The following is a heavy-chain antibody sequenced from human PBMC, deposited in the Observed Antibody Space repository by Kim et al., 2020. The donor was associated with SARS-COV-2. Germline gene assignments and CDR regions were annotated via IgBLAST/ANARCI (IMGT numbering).Heavy chain of an antibody. D-gene: IGHD2-2*01. J-gene: IGHJ4*02. Sequence: SETLSLTCTVSGDSISSSSYYWGWVRQSPGKGLEWIGSIYYSGNTYYTPSLKSRVTISVDTSKNQFSLNLNSMTAADTAVYYWARDRAGSTEGFDYWGQGTLVTVSS. CDR1: GDSISSSSYY. CDR2: IYYSGNT. CDR3: ARDRAGSTEGFDY. V-gene: IGHV4-39*07.